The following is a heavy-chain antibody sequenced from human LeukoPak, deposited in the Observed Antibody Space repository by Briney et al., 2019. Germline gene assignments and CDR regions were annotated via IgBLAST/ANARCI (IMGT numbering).Heavy chain of an antibody. D-gene: IGHD2-2*01. CDR3: ARLRYCSSTSCSYFDY. CDR2: IYPGDSDT. Sequence: GESLKISCKGSGYSFTGYWIGWVRQMPGKGLEWMGIIYPGDSDTRYSPSFQGQVTISADKSISTAYLQWSSLKASDTAMYYCARLRYCSSTSCSYFDYWGQGTLVTVSS. V-gene: IGHV5-51*01. CDR1: GYSFTGYW. J-gene: IGHJ4*02.